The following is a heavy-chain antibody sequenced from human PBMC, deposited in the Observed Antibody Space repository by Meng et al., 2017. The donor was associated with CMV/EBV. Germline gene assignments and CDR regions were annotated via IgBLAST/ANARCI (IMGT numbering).Heavy chain of an antibody. V-gene: IGHV4-39*01. CDR1: GGSISSSSYY. Sequence: HPQLQESGPGLVKPSETLSLTCTVSGGSISSSSYYWGWIRQPPGKGLEWIGSIYYSGSTYYNPSLKSRVTISVDTSKNQFSLKLSSVTAADTAVYYCARYSGSYYSYWGQGTLVTVSS. CDR3: ARYSGSYYSY. CDR2: IYYSGST. J-gene: IGHJ4*02. D-gene: IGHD1-26*01.